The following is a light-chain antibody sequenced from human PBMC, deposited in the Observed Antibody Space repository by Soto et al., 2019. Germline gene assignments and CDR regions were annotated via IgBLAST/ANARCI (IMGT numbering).Light chain of an antibody. V-gene: IGLV2-8*01. CDR2: DVN. J-gene: IGLJ1*01. Sequence: QSALTQPPSASGSPGQSVTISCTGTSSDVGGYNYVSWYQQHPGKAPKLMIYDVNKRPSGVPDRFSGSKSGNTASLTVSGLQGEDEADYYCISYTGSNTLVFGTGTKLTVL. CDR1: SSDVGGYNY. CDR3: ISYTGSNTLV.